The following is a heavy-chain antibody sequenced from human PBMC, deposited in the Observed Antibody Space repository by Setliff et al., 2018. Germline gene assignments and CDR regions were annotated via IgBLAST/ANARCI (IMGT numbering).Heavy chain of an antibody. J-gene: IGHJ4*02. CDR3: ARSPPNRGSGSGWYGDF. CDR1: GYTFIYYY. CDR2: INPSGGGT. Sequence: ASVKVSCKASGYTFIYYYIHWVRQAPGQGLEWMGLINPSGGGTIYARKFQGRVTMARETSTSTVYMELSGLRSEDTAVYYCARSPPNRGSGSGWYGDFWGQGTLVTVSS. D-gene: IGHD6-19*01. V-gene: IGHV1-46*01.